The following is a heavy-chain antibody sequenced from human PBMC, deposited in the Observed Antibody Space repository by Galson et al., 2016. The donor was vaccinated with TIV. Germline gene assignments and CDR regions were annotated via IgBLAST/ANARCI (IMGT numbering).Heavy chain of an antibody. CDR1: GFSLGTSGMC. CDR2: IDWDDDK. Sequence: PALVKPTQTLTLTCTFSGFSLGTSGMCVSWVRQPPGKALEWLARIDWDDDKYYGTSLKTRLTISKDTSKNKVVLMVTDVDPMDTATYFCARTRSAAAGGLDFWGQGTLVTVSS. D-gene: IGHD6-13*01. V-gene: IGHV2-70*11. J-gene: IGHJ4*02. CDR3: ARTRSAAAGGLDF.